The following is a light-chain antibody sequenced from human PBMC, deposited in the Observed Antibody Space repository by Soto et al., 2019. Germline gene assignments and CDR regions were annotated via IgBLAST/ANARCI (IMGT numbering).Light chain of an antibody. Sequence: DIQMTQSPSSLSASVGDRVTITCRASQDISNYLAWYQQKPGKVPKLLIFTASTLQSGVPSRFSGTGSGTHFTLTISSLQPEDVATYYCQKYNGAPWTFGQGTKVEI. J-gene: IGKJ1*01. CDR2: TAS. CDR1: QDISNY. CDR3: QKYNGAPWT. V-gene: IGKV1-27*01.